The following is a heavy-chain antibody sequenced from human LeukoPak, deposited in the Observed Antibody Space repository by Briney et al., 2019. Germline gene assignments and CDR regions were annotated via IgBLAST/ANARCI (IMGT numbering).Heavy chain of an antibody. CDR3: AKALSHRGGDCCTGFDP. D-gene: IGHD2-21*02. J-gene: IGHJ5*02. CDR1: GFTFSSYA. V-gene: IGHV3-23*01. CDR2: ISGSGGST. Sequence: GGSLRLSCAASGFTFSSYAMSWVRQAPGKGLEWVSAISGSGGSTYYADSVKGRFTISRGNSKNTLYLQMNSLRAEDTAVYYCAKALSHRGGDCCTGFDPWGQGTLVTVSS.